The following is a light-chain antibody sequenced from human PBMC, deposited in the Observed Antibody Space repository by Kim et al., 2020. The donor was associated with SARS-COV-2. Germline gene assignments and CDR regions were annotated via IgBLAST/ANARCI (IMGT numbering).Light chain of an antibody. V-gene: IGKV1-5*01. CDR3: QQYNAYPLT. J-gene: IGKJ4*01. CDR1: QTLNNF. CDR2: DVS. Sequence: DIQMTQSPSTLSASVGDRVTITFRASQTLNNFLAWYQQKPGKAPEVLIYDVSNLQTGVPSRFSGRGSGTEFSLTISSLQPDDFATYYCQQYNAYPLTFGRGTQVDIK.